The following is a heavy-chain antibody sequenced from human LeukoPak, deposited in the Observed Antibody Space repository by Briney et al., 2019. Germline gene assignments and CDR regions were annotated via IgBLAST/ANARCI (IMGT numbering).Heavy chain of an antibody. CDR3: ARGGAVIRGVFHY. D-gene: IGHD3-10*01. Sequence: GGSLRLSCIASGFTVSSNYMTWVRQAPGKGLEWVSIIYSGGSTYYADSVKGRFTISRDNSKNTLYLQMNSLRAEATAVYYCARGGAVIRGVFHYWGQGTLVTVSS. CDR1: GFTVSSNY. V-gene: IGHV3-66*01. CDR2: IYSGGST. J-gene: IGHJ4*02.